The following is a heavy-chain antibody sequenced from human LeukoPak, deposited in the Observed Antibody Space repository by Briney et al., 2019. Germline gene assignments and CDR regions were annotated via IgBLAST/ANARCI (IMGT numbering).Heavy chain of an antibody. Sequence: PSETLSLTCTVSGGSISSYYWSWIRQPPGKGLEWIGYIYYSGSTNYSPSLKSRVTISVDTSKNQFSLKLSSVTAADTAVYYCARESREKRLWFGELVAFDIWGQGTMVTVSS. V-gene: IGHV4-59*01. CDR3: ARESREKRLWFGELVAFDI. J-gene: IGHJ3*02. D-gene: IGHD3-10*01. CDR1: GGSISSYY. CDR2: IYYSGST.